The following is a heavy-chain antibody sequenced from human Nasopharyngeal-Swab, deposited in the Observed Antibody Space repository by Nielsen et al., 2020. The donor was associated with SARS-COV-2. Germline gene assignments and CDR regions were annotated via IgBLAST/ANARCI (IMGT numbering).Heavy chain of an antibody. CDR1: GYSFISYY. CDR3: AREREIKGYSSGWYPTDY. D-gene: IGHD6-19*01. Sequence: ASVKVSCKASGYSFISYYMHWVRQAPGQGLEWMGIINPSGGSTSYAQKFQGRVTMTRDTSTSTVYMELSSLRSEDTAVYYCAREREIKGYSSGWYPTDYWGQGTLVTVSS. J-gene: IGHJ4*02. CDR2: INPSGGST. V-gene: IGHV1-46*01.